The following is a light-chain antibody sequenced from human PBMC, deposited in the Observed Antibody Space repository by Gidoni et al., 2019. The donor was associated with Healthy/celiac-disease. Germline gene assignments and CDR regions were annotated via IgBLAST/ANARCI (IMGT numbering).Light chain of an antibody. J-gene: IGKJ3*01. CDR1: QSVSSSY. CDR2: GAS. CDR3: QQYEN. V-gene: IGKV3-20*01. Sequence: SLSPGERATLSCRASQSVSSSYLAWYQQKPGQAPRLLIYGASRFSGSGSGTDFTLTISRLEPEDFAVYYCQQYENFGPGTKVDIK.